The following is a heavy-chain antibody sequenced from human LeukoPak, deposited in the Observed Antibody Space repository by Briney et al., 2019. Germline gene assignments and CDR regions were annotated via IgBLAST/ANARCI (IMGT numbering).Heavy chain of an antibody. Sequence: PGGSLRLSCAASGFTFTAYAMNWVRQAPGKGLEWVSAIHGNGRPTYYADSVKGRFAISRDNSKNTLYMQMNSLRADDTAIYYCARDLPYSKSWGQGTLVTVSS. CDR2: IHGNGRPT. CDR3: ARDLPYSKS. CDR1: GFTFTAYA. J-gene: IGHJ4*02. V-gene: IGHV3-23*01. D-gene: IGHD6-13*01.